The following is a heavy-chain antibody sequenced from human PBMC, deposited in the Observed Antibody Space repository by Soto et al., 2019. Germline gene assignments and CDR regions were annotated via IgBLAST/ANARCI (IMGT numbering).Heavy chain of an antibody. J-gene: IGHJ4*02. Sequence: QVQLVESGGAVVQPGRSLRLSCAASGFTFSSYAMHWVRRAPGKGLEWMAVMSYDGSNKYYADSVKGRFTISRDNSKNTLDMQMNSLRPEYTALYYCARDGGAYWGQGTLVIVSS. CDR2: MSYDGSNK. D-gene: IGHD3-16*01. CDR3: ARDGGAY. V-gene: IGHV3-30-3*01. CDR1: GFTFSSYA.